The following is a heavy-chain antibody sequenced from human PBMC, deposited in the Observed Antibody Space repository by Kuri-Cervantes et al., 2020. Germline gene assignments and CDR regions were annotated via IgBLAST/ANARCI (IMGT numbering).Heavy chain of an antibody. V-gene: IGHV3-9*01. CDR3: AKPRLEDWGTPLYYFDS. D-gene: IGHD7-27*01. CDR1: GFTFDDYA. CDR2: ITWNSGSI. J-gene: IGHJ4*02. Sequence: GGSLRLSCAASGFTFDDYAMHWVRQAPGKGLEWVSGITWNSGSIGYADSVKGRFTVSRDNSKSTVHLQMNGLRGEDTAIYYCAKPRLEDWGTPLYYFDSWGQGTLVTVSS.